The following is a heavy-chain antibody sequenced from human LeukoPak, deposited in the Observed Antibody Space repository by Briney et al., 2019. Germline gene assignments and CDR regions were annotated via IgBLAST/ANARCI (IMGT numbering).Heavy chain of an antibody. D-gene: IGHD2-15*01. CDR1: GGSIGSHY. CDR3: ARYCSGGNCYNWFDP. CDR2: MYNSGST. J-gene: IGHJ5*02. Sequence: SETLSLTCTVSGGSIGSHYWSWIRQSPGKGLEWIGFMYNSGSTNYNPSLQSRVTISVDTSKNQFSLKLSSVTAADTAVYYCARYCSGGNCYNWFDPWGQGTLVTVSS. V-gene: IGHV4-59*11.